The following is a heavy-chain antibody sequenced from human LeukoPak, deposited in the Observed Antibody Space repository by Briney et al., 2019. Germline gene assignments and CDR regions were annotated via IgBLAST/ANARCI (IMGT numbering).Heavy chain of an antibody. CDR2: IYAGSET. J-gene: IGHJ5*02. Sequence: PGGSLRLSCAASGFTVSTTYMTWVRQAPGKGLEWVSAIYAGSETYYADSVKGRFTIPRDNSKNMLYLQMNSLRGEDTAVYYCARGYGAGRGDNWFDPWGQGTLVTVSS. D-gene: IGHD4/OR15-4a*01. CDR3: ARGYGAGRGDNWFDP. CDR1: GFTVSTTY. V-gene: IGHV3-53*01.